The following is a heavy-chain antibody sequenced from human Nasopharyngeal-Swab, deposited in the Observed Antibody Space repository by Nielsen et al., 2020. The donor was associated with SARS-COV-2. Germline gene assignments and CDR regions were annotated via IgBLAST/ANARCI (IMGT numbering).Heavy chain of an antibody. D-gene: IGHD1-26*01. V-gene: IGHV4-59*01. Sequence: SETLSLTCTVSGGSISSYYWSWIRQPPGKGLEWVGYIYYSGSTNYNPSLKSRVTISVDTSKNQFSLKLSSVTAADTAVYYCASTVGATPRGAFDIWGQGTMVTVSS. J-gene: IGHJ3*02. CDR1: GGSISSYY. CDR3: ASTVGATPRGAFDI. CDR2: IYYSGST.